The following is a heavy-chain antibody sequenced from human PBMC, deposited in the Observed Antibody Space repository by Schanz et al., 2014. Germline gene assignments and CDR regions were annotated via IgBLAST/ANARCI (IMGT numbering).Heavy chain of an antibody. D-gene: IGHD2-2*01. J-gene: IGHJ4*02. Sequence: EGQLAESGGGLVQPGGSLRLSCAVSGFTVSSNHMSWVRQAPGKGLEWVSGISGSGGSTYYADSVKGRFTISRDNSKNTLYLHMNTLRSEDTAVYYCAKDSTHIDIVLVPTAIDYWGQGTLVTVSS. V-gene: IGHV3-23*04. CDR3: AKDSTHIDIVLVPTAIDY. CDR2: ISGSGGST. CDR1: GFTVSSNH.